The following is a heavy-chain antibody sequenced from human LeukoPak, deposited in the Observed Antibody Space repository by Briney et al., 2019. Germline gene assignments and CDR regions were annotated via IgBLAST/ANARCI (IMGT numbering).Heavy chain of an antibody. J-gene: IGHJ3*02. V-gene: IGHV4-59*08. CDR1: GDSISSFY. CDR2: VYYSGST. Sequence: SETLSLTCTVYGDSISSFYWSWIRQPPGKGLEWIGYVYYSGSTNYNPSLKSRITISVDTSKKQFSLKLASMTAADTAVYYCARLGYKGFDIWGQGTMVTTSS. CDR3: ARLGYKGFDI. D-gene: IGHD5-12*01.